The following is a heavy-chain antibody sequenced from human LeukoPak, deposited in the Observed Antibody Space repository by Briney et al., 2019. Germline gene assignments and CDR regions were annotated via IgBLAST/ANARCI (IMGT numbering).Heavy chain of an antibody. D-gene: IGHD1-26*01. CDR1: GDSISNSVW. Sequence: PSETLSLTCAVSGDSISNSVWWAWVRPPPGKGLEWIGHIYHRGGTNYNPSLKSRVTISIDKSKNQFSLKLNSVTAADTAVYYCARGLVIAVTGWGQWELPPAGHDFWGQGTLVTVSS. CDR3: ARGLVIAVTGWGQWELPPAGHDF. J-gene: IGHJ4*02. CDR2: IYHRGGT. V-gene: IGHV4-4*02.